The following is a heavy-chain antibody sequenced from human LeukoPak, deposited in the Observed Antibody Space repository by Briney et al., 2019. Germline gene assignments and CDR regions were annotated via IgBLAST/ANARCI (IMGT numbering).Heavy chain of an antibody. CDR2: MNPNSGNT. CDR3: ASAQYDSSGHVVAFDI. J-gene: IGHJ3*02. D-gene: IGHD3-22*01. Sequence: ASVKVSCKASRYTFTSYDINWLRPATGQGLEWMGWMNPNSGNTGYAHNFQGTVTMTRNSSICTGYMELRRLRSEDTAVYYGASAQYDSSGHVVAFDIWGEGTMVTVSS. V-gene: IGHV1-8*01. CDR1: RYTFTSYD.